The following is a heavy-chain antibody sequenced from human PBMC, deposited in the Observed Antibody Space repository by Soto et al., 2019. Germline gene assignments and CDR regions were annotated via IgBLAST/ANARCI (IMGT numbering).Heavy chain of an antibody. Sequence: QVQLQESGPGLVKPSQTLSLTCTVSGGSISSGGYYWSWIRQHPGKGLEWIGYIYYSGSTYYNPSLKSRLTISVDTPKNQFSLKLSSVTAADTAVYFCARARFGERPYYYYYMDVWGEGTTVTVSS. J-gene: IGHJ6*03. CDR1: GGSISSGGYY. D-gene: IGHD3-10*01. V-gene: IGHV4-31*03. CDR3: ARARFGERPYYYYYMDV. CDR2: IYYSGST.